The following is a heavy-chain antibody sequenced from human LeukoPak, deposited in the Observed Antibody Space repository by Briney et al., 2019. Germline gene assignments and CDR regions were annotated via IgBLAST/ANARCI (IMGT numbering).Heavy chain of an antibody. CDR2: IYYSGST. Sequence: SETLSLTCTVSGGSISSYYWSWIRQPPGKGLEWIAYIYYSGSTNYNPSLKSRVTISVDTSKNQFSLKLSSVTAADTAVYYCASTYYFDDSGYSRFDYWGQGTLVTVSS. D-gene: IGHD3-22*01. CDR1: GGSISSYY. CDR3: ASTYYFDDSGYSRFDY. J-gene: IGHJ4*02. V-gene: IGHV4-59*08.